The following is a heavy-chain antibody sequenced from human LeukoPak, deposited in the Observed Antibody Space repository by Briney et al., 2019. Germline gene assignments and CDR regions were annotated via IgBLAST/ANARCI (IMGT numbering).Heavy chain of an antibody. CDR1: GFTFSSYW. D-gene: IGHD5-18*01. J-gene: IGHJ6*02. Sequence: GGSLRLSCAASGFTFSSYWMQWVRQAPGKGLVWVSHIKSDGSNTSYADFVKGRFTISRDNSKNTLYLQMNSLRAEDTAVHYCARDAGVSWIQLWSYYYGMDVWGQGTTVTVSS. CDR3: ARDAGVSWIQLWSYYYGMDV. CDR2: IKSDGSNT. V-gene: IGHV3-74*01.